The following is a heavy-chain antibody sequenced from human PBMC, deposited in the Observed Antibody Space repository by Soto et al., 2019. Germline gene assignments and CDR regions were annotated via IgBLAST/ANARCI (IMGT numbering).Heavy chain of an antibody. D-gene: IGHD2-15*01. CDR3: ARKSGRECHRGGGCFAFDV. CDR2: IVPLSDRT. J-gene: IGHJ4*02. V-gene: IGHV1-69*01. CDR1: GETLNSNP. Sequence: QVQLVQSGAEVKKPGSSLKVSCKVFGETLNSNPIGWVRQSPGQGLEWVGGIVPLSDRTNYAQELQGTVTVNGGGSTSTVYMALSNLKSDDTAVYYCARKSGRECHRGGGCFAFDVWGQGSLITVSS.